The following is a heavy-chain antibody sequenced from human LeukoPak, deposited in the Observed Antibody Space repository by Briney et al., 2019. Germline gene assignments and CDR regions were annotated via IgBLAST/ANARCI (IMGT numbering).Heavy chain of an antibody. CDR2: ISGSGGST. CDR3: ASLAYGDYATTSDY. CDR1: GFTFSSYA. J-gene: IGHJ4*02. D-gene: IGHD4-17*01. V-gene: IGHV3-23*01. Sequence: GGSLRLSCAASGFTFSSYAMSWVRQAPGKGLEWVSAISGSGGSTYHADSVKGRFTISRDNSKNTLYLQMNSLRAEDTAVYYCASLAYGDYATTSDYWGQGTLVTVSS.